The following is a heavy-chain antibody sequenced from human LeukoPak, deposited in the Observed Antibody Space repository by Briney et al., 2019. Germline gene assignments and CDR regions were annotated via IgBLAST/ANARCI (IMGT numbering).Heavy chain of an antibody. J-gene: IGHJ4*02. V-gene: IGHV3-53*01. CDR1: GFTVSGHP. D-gene: IGHD2-15*01. Sequence: GGSLRLSCAASGFTVSGHPMSWVRQAPGKGLEWVSVIYRGGNTYYADSVKGRFTISTDSSKNTLYLQMNSLRAEDTAVYYCARRGRLCSGGSCYYFDYWGQGTLVTVSS. CDR2: IYRGGNT. CDR3: ARRGRLCSGGSCYYFDY.